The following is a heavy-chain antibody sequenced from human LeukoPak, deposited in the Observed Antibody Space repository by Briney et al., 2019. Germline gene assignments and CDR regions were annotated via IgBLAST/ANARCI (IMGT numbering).Heavy chain of an antibody. CDR3: ARVFRRGVYNYDGFDI. D-gene: IGHD5-24*01. CDR2: IYANGAT. CDR1: SCSINVDGYY. V-gene: IGHV4-61*02. J-gene: IGHJ3*02. Sequence: PSETLSLTCIVSSCSINVDGYYWSLIRQPAGKLLEWIGRIYANGATNYSRYLESRVNISINTSKNQFCLRLSSVTAADSAVYFCARVFRRGVYNYDGFDIWGQGTTVTVSS.